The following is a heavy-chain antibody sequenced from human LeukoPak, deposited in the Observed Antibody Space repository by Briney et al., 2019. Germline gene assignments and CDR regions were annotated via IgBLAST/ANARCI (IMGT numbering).Heavy chain of an antibody. V-gene: IGHV3-53*01. D-gene: IGHD3-22*01. CDR1: GFTFSTNY. Sequence: PGGSLRLSCAASGFTFSTNYMSWVRQAPGKGLEWVSVIYSGGSPYYADSVKGRFTISRDNSKNTLYLQMNSLRAEDTAVYHCARDLNYYDSSGYGHWGQGTLVTVSS. CDR3: ARDLNYYDSSGYGH. J-gene: IGHJ4*02. CDR2: IYSGGSP.